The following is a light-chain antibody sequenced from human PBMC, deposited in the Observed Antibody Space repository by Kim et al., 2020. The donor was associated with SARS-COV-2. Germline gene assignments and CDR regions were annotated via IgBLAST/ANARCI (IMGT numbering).Light chain of an antibody. V-gene: IGLV1-44*01. Sequence: QSVLTQPPSASGTPGQRVTISCSGSSSNIGSYTVNWYQQLPGTAPKLLIYSNDQWPSGVPDRFSGSKSGTSASLAIGGLQSADEANYYCAAWDASLNAVVFGGGTQLTVL. CDR1: SSNIGSYT. CDR2: SND. CDR3: AAWDASLNAVV. J-gene: IGLJ2*01.